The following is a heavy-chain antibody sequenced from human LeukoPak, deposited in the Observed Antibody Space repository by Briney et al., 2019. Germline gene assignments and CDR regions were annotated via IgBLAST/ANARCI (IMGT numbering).Heavy chain of an antibody. CDR2: IRYDGSNK. J-gene: IGHJ4*02. CDR3: AKDYDILTGHSPLDVGY. Sequence: GGSLRLSCAASGFTFSSYGMHWVRQAPGKGLEWVAFIRYDGSNKYYADSVKGRFTISRDNSKNTLYLQMNSLRAEDTAVYYCAKDYDILTGHSPLDVGYWGQGTLVTVSS. D-gene: IGHD3-9*01. CDR1: GFTFSSYG. V-gene: IGHV3-30*02.